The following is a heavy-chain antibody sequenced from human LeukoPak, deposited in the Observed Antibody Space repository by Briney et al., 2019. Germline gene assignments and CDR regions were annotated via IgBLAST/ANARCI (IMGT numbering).Heavy chain of an antibody. D-gene: IGHD1-1*01. J-gene: IGHJ5*02. CDR1: GFTFSSYW. CDR2: ISSDGSRT. Sequence: GGSLRLSCAASGFTFSSYWMHWVRQAPGKGLVWVSRISSDGSRTSYADSVNGRFIISRDNAKNTLYLQMNSLRAEDTAVYYCARDATSGFDPWGQGTLVAVPS. CDR3: ARDATSGFDP. V-gene: IGHV3-74*01.